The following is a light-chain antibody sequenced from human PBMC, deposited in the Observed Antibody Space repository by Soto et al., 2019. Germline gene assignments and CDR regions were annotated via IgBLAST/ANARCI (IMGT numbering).Light chain of an antibody. CDR2: DVT. Sequence: QSALTQPASVSVSPGQSITISCTGTSSDVGDNNYVSWYQQHPGKAPKLMIYDVTHRPSGISNRFYGRKSGNNASLTISGLQAEDEADYYYSSYTSSSTLYLFGTGTKLTVL. CDR3: SSYTSSSTLYL. V-gene: IGLV2-14*01. CDR1: SSDVGDNNY. J-gene: IGLJ1*01.